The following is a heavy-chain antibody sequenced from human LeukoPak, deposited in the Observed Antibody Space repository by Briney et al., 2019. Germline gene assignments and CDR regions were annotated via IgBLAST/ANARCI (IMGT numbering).Heavy chain of an antibody. CDR2: IYYAGKI. CDR1: GGSINSHY. CDR3: VRRDTGWNYFDY. D-gene: IGHD6-19*01. V-gene: IGHV4-59*08. J-gene: IGHJ4*02. Sequence: SETLSLTCAVSGGSINSHYWGWIRQPPGKGLQWIGDIYYAGKINYNPSLKSRVTITLDTSKDHLSLNLTSVLAADTAIYYCVRRDTGWNYFDYWGQGILVTVSS.